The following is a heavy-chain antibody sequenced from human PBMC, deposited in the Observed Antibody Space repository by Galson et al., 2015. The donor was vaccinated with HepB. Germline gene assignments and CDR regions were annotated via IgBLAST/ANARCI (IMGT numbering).Heavy chain of an antibody. CDR2: VTNSGGSK. CDR3: AKWGVPTLQYYMDV. V-gene: IGHV3-23*01. Sequence: SLRLSCAASGVTFSNYGMSWVRQGPGKGLEWVSGVTNSGGSKYSADSGKGRVTISTDNSKNTLYLQMNSLRAEDTAVYYCAKWGVPTLQYYMDVWGKGTTVIVSS. D-gene: IGHD4/OR15-4a*01. CDR1: GVTFSNYG. J-gene: IGHJ6*03.